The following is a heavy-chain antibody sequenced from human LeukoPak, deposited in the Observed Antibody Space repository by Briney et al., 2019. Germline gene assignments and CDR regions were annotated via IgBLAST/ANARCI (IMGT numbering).Heavy chain of an antibody. CDR3: ARGPTVTGDAFDI. D-gene: IGHD4-17*01. CDR2: IYYSGST. Sequence: SETLSLTCAVYGGSFSGYYRSWSRQPPGRGLEWIGYIYYSGSTGYTPSFQSRVSISIDTSKNQFSLKLSCVTAADTAVYYFARGPTVTGDAFDIWGQGTMVTVSS. V-gene: IGHV4-59*01. J-gene: IGHJ3*02. CDR1: GGSFSGYY.